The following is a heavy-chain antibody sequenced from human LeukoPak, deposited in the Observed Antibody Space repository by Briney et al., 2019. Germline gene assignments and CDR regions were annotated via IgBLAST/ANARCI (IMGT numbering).Heavy chain of an antibody. J-gene: IGHJ4*02. V-gene: IGHV3-43*01. D-gene: IGHD3-22*01. Sequence: PGGSLRLSCAASGFTFDDHNMHWVRQASGKGLEWVSLISWDGGATYYADSVKGRFTISRDNNKNSLYLQMNRLRMEDAALYYCARGNYDTNGYNHTFDFWGQGTLVTVSS. CDR2: ISWDGGAT. CDR1: GFTFDDHN. CDR3: ARGNYDTNGYNHTFDF.